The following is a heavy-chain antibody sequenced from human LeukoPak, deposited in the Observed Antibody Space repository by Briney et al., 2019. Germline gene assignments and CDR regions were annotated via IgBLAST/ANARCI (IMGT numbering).Heavy chain of an antibody. J-gene: IGHJ4*02. CDR1: GFTFSSYS. V-gene: IGHV3-21*01. CDR3: ARDPQWLGAHPFDY. D-gene: IGHD6-19*01. CDR2: ISSSSSYI. Sequence: PGGSLRLSCAASGFTFSSYSMNWVRQAPGKGLEWVSSISSSSSYIYYADSVKGRFTISRDNAKNSLYLQMNSLRAEDTAVYYCARDPQWLGAHPFDYWGQGTLVTVSS.